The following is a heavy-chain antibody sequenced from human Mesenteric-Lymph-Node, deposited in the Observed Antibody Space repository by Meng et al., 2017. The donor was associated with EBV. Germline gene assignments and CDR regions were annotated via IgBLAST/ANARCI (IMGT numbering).Heavy chain of an antibody. CDR3: ARDLYVVVAAAGHNLFDP. Sequence: EVQLVESGGXLVKPGXSLRLSXVXSGFTFSDYSMNWVRHAPGKGLEWVSYISDSSSNINYADSVKGRFTISRDNAKNSLYLQMNSLRPEDTAIYYCARDLYVVVAAAGHNLFDPWGQGTLFSVSS. J-gene: IGHJ5*02. V-gene: IGHV3-21*01. CDR1: GFTFSDYS. CDR2: ISDSSSNI. D-gene: IGHD2-15*01.